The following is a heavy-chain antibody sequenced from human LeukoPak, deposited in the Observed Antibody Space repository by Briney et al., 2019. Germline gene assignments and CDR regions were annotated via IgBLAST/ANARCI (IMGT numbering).Heavy chain of an antibody. Sequence: GGSLRLSCAASGFTFSDYYMSWVRQAPGKGLEWVSSISSSSSYIYYADSVKGRFTISRDNAKNSLYLQMNSLRAEDTAVYYCARDGQQLDFDYWGQGTLVTVSS. V-gene: IGHV3-21*01. CDR2: ISSSSSYI. CDR3: ARDGQQLDFDY. J-gene: IGHJ4*02. CDR1: GFTFSDYY. D-gene: IGHD6-6*01.